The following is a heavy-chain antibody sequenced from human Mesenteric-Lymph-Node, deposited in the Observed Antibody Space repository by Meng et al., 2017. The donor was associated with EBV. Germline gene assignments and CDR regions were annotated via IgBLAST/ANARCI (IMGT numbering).Heavy chain of an antibody. D-gene: IGHD3-10*01. CDR2: TYYRSKWYF. V-gene: IGHV6-1*01. J-gene: IGHJ4*02. CDR3: AREGGSGTYYPFDH. CDR1: GDNVSGNSVV. Sequence: QAHPQQARPGVVKPSQTPSLPCAIAGDNVSGNSVVWNWIRQSPSRGLEWLGRTYYRSKWYFDYAVSVKSRITINPDTSKNQFSLQLNSVTPEDTAVYYCAREGGSGTYYPFDHWGQGTLVTVSS.